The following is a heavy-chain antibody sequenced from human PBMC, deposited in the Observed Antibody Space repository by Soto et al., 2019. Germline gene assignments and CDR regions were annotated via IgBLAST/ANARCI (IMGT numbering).Heavy chain of an antibody. Sequence: GGSLRLSCAASGFTFSSYGMHWVRQAPGKGLEWVAVIWYDGSNKYYADSVKGRFTISRDNSKNTLYLQMNSLRAEDTAVYYCARYKDYYDSTSKSYSYYYYGMDVWGQGTTVTVS. V-gene: IGHV3-33*08. J-gene: IGHJ6*02. CDR1: GFTFSSYG. CDR3: ARYKDYYDSTSKSYSYYYYGMDV. CDR2: IWYDGSNK. D-gene: IGHD3-22*01.